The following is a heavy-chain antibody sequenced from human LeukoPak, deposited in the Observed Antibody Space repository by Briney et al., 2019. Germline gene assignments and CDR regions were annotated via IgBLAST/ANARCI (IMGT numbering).Heavy chain of an antibody. J-gene: IGHJ4*02. D-gene: IGHD2-2*03. Sequence: GGSLRLSCAASGFTFSSYAMSWVRQAPGKGLEWVSAISDSGGSTYYADSVKGRFTISRDNSKNALYLQMNSLRAEDTAVYYCARIGYSSSCTDYWGQGTLVTVSS. CDR3: ARIGYSSSCTDY. CDR2: ISDSGGST. CDR1: GFTFSSYA. V-gene: IGHV3-23*01.